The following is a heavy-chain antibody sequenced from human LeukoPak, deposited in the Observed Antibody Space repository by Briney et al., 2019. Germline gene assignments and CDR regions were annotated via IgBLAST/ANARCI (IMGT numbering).Heavy chain of an antibody. V-gene: IGHV1-69*01. CDR2: IIPIFGTA. J-gene: IGHJ5*01. D-gene: IGHD4-17*01. CDR3: ARVALNTVTEHLFDP. Sequence: ASVKVSCKASGGTFSSYAISWVRQAPGQGLEWMGGIIPIFGTANYAQKFQGRVTITADESTSTAYMELSSLRSEDTAVYYCARVALNTVTEHLFDPWGQGTLVTVSS. CDR1: GGTFSSYA.